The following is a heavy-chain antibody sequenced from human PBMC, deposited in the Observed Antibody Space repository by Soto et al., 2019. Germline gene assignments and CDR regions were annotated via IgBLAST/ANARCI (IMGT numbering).Heavy chain of an antibody. Sequence: SETLSLTCAVYGGSFSGYYWSWIRQPPGKGLEWIGEINHSGSTNYNPSLKSRVTISVDTSKNQFSLKLSSVTAADTAVYYCARSSRGYCTNGVCWGPYGMDVWGQGTTVTVSS. D-gene: IGHD2-8*01. J-gene: IGHJ6*02. CDR3: ARSSRGYCTNGVCWGPYGMDV. CDR2: INHSGST. CDR1: GGSFSGYY. V-gene: IGHV4-34*01.